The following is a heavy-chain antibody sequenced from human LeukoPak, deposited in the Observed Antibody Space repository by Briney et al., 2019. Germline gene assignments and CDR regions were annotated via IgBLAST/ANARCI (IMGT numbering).Heavy chain of an antibody. CDR3: AKWSGNRPLYYFDY. D-gene: IGHD3-3*01. J-gene: IGHJ4*02. V-gene: IGHV3-30*18. Sequence: GGSLRLSCATSGFTFACCGMHWVRQASGKGLEWVAAISSSDGNSKYYADSVKGRFTISRDNSKNTVYLQMNSLRADDTAVYYCAKWSGNRPLYYFDYWGQGTLVTVSS. CDR1: GFTFACCG. CDR2: ISSSDGNSK.